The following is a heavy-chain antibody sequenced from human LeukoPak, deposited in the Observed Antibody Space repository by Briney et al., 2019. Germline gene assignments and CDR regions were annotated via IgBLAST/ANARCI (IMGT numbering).Heavy chain of an antibody. D-gene: IGHD4-17*01. J-gene: IGHJ3*02. CDR2: IYPGDSDT. CDR3: VRDSGGTVTTGAFDI. Sequence: GESLKISCEGSGYSFTSYWIGWVRQMPGKGLEWMGIIYPGDSDTRYSPSFQGQVTISADRSISTAYLQWSSLKASDTAMYYCVRDSGGTVTTGAFDIWGQGTMVTVSS. V-gene: IGHV5-51*01. CDR1: GYSFTSYW.